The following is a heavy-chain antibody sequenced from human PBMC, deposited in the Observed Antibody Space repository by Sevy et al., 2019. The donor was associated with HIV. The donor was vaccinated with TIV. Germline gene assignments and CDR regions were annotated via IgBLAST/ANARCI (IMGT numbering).Heavy chain of an antibody. V-gene: IGHV3-49*03. CDR3: TRDSSGYYYWANAFDI. CDR2: IRSKAYGGTT. D-gene: IGHD3-22*01. J-gene: IGHJ3*02. CDR1: GFTFGDYA. Sequence: GGSLRLSCTASGFTFGDYAMSWFRQAPGKGLEWVGFIRSKAYGGTTEYAASVKGRFTISIDDSKSIAYLQMNSLKTEDTAVYYCTRDSSGYYYWANAFDIWGQGTMVTVSS.